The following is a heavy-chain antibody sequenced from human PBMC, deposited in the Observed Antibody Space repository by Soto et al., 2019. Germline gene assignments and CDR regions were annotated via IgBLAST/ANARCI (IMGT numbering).Heavy chain of an antibody. Sequence: QVQLVESGGGVVQPGRSLRLSCAASGFTFSSYGMHWVRQAPGKGLEWAAVISYDGSNKYYADSVKGRFTISRDNSKNALYLQMNSLRAEDTAVYYCAKRKRGYSGTSGFDYWGQGTLVTVSS. J-gene: IGHJ4*02. D-gene: IGHD5-12*01. V-gene: IGHV3-30*18. CDR2: ISYDGSNK. CDR1: GFTFSSYG. CDR3: AKRKRGYSGTSGFDY.